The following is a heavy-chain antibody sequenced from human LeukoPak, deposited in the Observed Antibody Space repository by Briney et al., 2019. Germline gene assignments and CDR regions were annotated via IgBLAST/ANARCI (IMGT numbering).Heavy chain of an antibody. J-gene: IGHJ5*02. CDR2: IYHSGSI. V-gene: IGHV4-4*02. CDR3: ARAGTTVTYNWFDP. D-gene: IGHD4-17*01. Sequence: SETLSLTCAVSGGSISSSNWWSWVRQPPGKGLEWIGEIYHSGSINYNPSLKSRVTISVDKSKNQFSLKLSSVTAADTAVYYCARAGTTVTYNWFDPWGQGTLVTVSS. CDR1: GGSISSSNW.